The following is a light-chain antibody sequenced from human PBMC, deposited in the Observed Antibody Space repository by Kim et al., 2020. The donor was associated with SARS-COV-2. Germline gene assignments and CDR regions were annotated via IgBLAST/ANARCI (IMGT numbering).Light chain of an antibody. CDR3: QQRYNWPIT. V-gene: IGKV3-11*01. J-gene: IGKJ5*01. CDR1: QTVTTY. Sequence: EIVLTQSPATLSLSPGERATLSCRASQTVTTYLAWYQQKPGQAPRLLIYDASSRATGVPARFSGSGSGSDFTLTISSLEPEDFAVYYCQQRYNWPITFGQGTRLEIK. CDR2: DAS.